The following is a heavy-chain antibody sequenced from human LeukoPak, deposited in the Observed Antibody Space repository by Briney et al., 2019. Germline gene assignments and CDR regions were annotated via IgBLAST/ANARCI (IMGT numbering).Heavy chain of an antibody. CDR1: GGSFSGYY. J-gene: IGHJ4*02. CDR2: INHSGST. CDR3: ARESGVYCSGGSCKLFDY. D-gene: IGHD2-15*01. V-gene: IGHV4-34*01. Sequence: SETLSLTCAVYGGSFSGYYWSWIRQPPGKGLEWIGEINHSGSTNYNPSLKSRVTISVDTSKNQFSLKLSSVTAADTAVYYCARESGVYCSGGSCKLFDYWGQGTLVTVSS.